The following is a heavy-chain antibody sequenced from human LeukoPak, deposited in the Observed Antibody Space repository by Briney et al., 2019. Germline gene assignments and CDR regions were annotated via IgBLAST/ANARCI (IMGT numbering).Heavy chain of an antibody. CDR1: GFTFSSYG. Sequence: GGSLRLSCAASGFTFSSYGISWARHVPGKGLEWGSGINWTGGGTHYADSVKGRFTTSRDNAKNSLFLQMNSLRAEDTAVYYCSELGITMIGGVWGKGTTVTISS. V-gene: IGHV3-20*04. J-gene: IGHJ6*04. D-gene: IGHD3-10*02. CDR2: INWTGGGT. CDR3: SELGITMIGGV.